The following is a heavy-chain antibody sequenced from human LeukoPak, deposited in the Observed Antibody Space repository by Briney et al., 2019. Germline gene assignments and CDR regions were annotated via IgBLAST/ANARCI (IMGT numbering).Heavy chain of an antibody. Sequence: GGSLRLSCAASGFSFSSYGMHWVRQAPGKGLEWVAVILYDGSNEYYADSVKGRFTISRDISKSTLYLQMNSLRAEGTAVYYCAKELGYCSSTSCSPFDYWGQGTLVTVSS. CDR2: ILYDGSNE. D-gene: IGHD2-2*01. V-gene: IGHV3-33*05. CDR3: AKELGYCSSTSCSPFDY. J-gene: IGHJ4*02. CDR1: GFSFSSYG.